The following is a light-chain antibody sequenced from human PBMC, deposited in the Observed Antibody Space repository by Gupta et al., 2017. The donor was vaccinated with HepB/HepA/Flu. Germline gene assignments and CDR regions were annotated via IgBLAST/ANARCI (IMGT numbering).Light chain of an antibody. J-gene: IGLJ3*02. CDR1: SSDVGGYKY. Sequence: QSALTQPPSASGSPGQSVTISCTGTSSDVGGYKYVSWYQQHPGKAPKLIIYEVTKRPSGVPARFSGSKSGNTASLTVSGLQAEDEADYYCGSYGGSNNMVFGGGTKLTVL. V-gene: IGLV2-8*01. CDR2: EVT. CDR3: GSYGGSNNMV.